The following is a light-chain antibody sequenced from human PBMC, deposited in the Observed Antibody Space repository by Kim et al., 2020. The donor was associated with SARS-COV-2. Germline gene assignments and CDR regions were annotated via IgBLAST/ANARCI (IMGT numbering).Light chain of an antibody. V-gene: IGKV1-5*03. CDR2: KAS. Sequence: DIQMTQSPSTLSASVGDRVTITCRASQSINSWLAWYQQKPGKAPNLLIYKASSLESGVPSRFSGSESETEFTLTISSLQPDDFATYYCHQYDSYPYTFGQGTKLEI. CDR1: QSINSW. CDR3: HQYDSYPYT. J-gene: IGKJ2*01.